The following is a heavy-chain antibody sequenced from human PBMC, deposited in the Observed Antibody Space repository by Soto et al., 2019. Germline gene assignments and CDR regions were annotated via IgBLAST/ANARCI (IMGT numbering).Heavy chain of an antibody. CDR2: IKSKTDGGTT. V-gene: IGHV3-15*01. D-gene: IGHD3-3*01. CDR3: THTPPLRFLDY. J-gene: IGHJ4*02. Sequence: EVQLVESGGGLVKPGGSLRLSCAASGFTFSNAWMSWVRQAPGKGLEWVGRIKSKTDGGTTDYAAPVKGRFTISRDDSKNTLYLQMNSLKTEDTAVYYCTHTPPLRFLDYWGQGTLVTVSS. CDR1: GFTFSNAW.